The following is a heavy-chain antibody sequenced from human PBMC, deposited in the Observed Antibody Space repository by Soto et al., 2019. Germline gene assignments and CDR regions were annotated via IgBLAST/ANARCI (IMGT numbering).Heavy chain of an antibody. Sequence: QVHLVQSGAEVKNPGASVKVSCKGSGYDFTTYGITWVRQAPGQGLEWMAWISAHNGNTNYAPNLKGRVXXTRDTSTSTAYIELRSLRSDDTAVYYCARGRYGDYWGQGALVTVSS. J-gene: IGHJ4*02. CDR3: ARGRYGDY. CDR1: GYDFTTYG. D-gene: IGHD1-1*01. CDR2: ISAHNGNT. V-gene: IGHV1-18*01.